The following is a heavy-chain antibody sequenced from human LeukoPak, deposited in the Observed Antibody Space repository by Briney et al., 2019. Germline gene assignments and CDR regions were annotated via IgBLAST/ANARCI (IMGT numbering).Heavy chain of an antibody. J-gene: IGHJ4*02. D-gene: IGHD6-13*01. Sequence: SETLSLTCAVYGGSFSGDYWNWIRQPPGKGLEWIGKIYSSGSVSYSPSLKSRVTMSIDTSKNQFSLKLSSVTAADTAVYYCARGGTSTWYSGDYWGQGALVTVSS. CDR2: IYSSGSV. CDR1: GGSFSGDY. CDR3: ARGGTSTWYSGDY. V-gene: IGHV4-59*01.